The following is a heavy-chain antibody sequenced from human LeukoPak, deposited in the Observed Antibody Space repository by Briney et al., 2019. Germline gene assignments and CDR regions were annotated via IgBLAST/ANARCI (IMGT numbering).Heavy chain of an antibody. CDR1: GGSISSYY. CDR2: IYYSGST. D-gene: IGHD6-19*01. V-gene: IGHV4-59*08. Sequence: SETLSLTCTVSGGSISSYYWSWIRQPPGTGLEWLGYIYYSGSTNYNPSLKSRVTISVDTSKNQFSLKLSSVTAADTAVYYCARQRDSSGWYRDAFDIWGQGTMVTVSS. J-gene: IGHJ3*02. CDR3: ARQRDSSGWYRDAFDI.